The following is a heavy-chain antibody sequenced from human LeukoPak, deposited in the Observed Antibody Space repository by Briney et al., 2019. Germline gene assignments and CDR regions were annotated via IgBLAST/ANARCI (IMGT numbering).Heavy chain of an antibody. Sequence: PSETLSLTCTVSGGSISSGGYYWSWIRQPPGKGLEWIGYIYHSGSTYYNPSLESRVTISVDRSKNQFSLKLSSVTAADTAVYYCARDHGDGGWFDPWGQGTLVTVSS. J-gene: IGHJ5*02. CDR1: GGSISSGGYY. CDR2: IYHSGST. CDR3: ARDHGDGGWFDP. V-gene: IGHV4-30-2*01. D-gene: IGHD4-17*01.